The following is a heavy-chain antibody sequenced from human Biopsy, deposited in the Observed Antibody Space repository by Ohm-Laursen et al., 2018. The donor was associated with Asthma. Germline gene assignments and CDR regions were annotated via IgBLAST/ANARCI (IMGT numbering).Heavy chain of an antibody. CDR1: GVSIRSYY. CDR3: AGFCSGGNCPDH. J-gene: IGHJ4*02. CDR2: IHYSGST. V-gene: IGHV4-59*03. Sequence: GTLSLTCTVSGVSIRSYYWTWIRQPPGKGLEWIGNIHYSGSTYSNPSLKSRVTISVDTSKKQISLRLSSVIAADTAVFYCAGFCSGGNCPDHWGQGTLVTVSA. D-gene: IGHD2-15*01.